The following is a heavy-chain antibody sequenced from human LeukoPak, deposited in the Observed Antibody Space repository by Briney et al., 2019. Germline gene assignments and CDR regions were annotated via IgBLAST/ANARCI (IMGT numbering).Heavy chain of an antibody. D-gene: IGHD3-16*01. Sequence: PGGSLRLSCAASGFTFSNTWMAWLRQAPGKGLEWVANINQDGGTRQYADSVRGRFTISRDNAKNSLYLEMNSLRAEDTGLYHCARDMKGNLDYWGQGTLATVSS. V-gene: IGHV3-7*01. CDR2: INQDGGTR. J-gene: IGHJ4*02. CDR3: ARDMKGNLDY. CDR1: GFTFSNTW.